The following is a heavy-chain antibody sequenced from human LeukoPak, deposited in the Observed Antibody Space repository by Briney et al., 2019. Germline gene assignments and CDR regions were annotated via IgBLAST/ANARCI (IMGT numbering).Heavy chain of an antibody. CDR3: AKDPTITFYYYYYMDV. V-gene: IGHV3-30*02. CDR2: IRYDGSNK. D-gene: IGHD3-3*01. Sequence: PGRSLRLSCAASGFTFSSYGMHWVRQAPGKGLEWVAFIRYDGSNKYYADSVKGRFTISRDNSKNTLYLQMNSLRAEDTAVYYCAKDPTITFYYYYYMDVWGKGTTVTVSS. CDR1: GFTFSSYG. J-gene: IGHJ6*03.